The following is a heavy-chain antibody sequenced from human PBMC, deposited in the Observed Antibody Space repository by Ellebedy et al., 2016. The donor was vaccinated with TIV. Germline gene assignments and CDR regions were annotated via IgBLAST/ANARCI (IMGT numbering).Heavy chain of an antibody. Sequence: GESLKISCAASGFTFSSYAMSWVRQAPGKGLEWVSAISGSGGSTYYADSVKGRFTISRDNSKNTLYLQMNSQRAEDTAVYYCAKWGRGYSVFPWGQGTLVTVSS. V-gene: IGHV3-23*01. CDR2: ISGSGGST. CDR1: GFTFSSYA. D-gene: IGHD5/OR15-5a*01. CDR3: AKWGRGYSVFP. J-gene: IGHJ5*02.